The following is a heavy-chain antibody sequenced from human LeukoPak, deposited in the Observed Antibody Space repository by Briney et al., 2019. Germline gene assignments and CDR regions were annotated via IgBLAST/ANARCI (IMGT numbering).Heavy chain of an antibody. J-gene: IGHJ6*03. V-gene: IGHV3-74*01. CDR1: GFTFSSYW. CDR3: VRDDVYCSGGSCYSDYYYMDV. D-gene: IGHD2-15*01. CDR2: INSDGSST. Sequence: GGSLRLSCAASGFTFSSYWMHWVRQAPGKGLVWVSRINSDGSSTSYADSVKGRFTLSRDNAKNTLYLQMNRLRAEDTAVYYCVRDDVYCSGGSCYSDYYYMDVWGIGTTVTVSS.